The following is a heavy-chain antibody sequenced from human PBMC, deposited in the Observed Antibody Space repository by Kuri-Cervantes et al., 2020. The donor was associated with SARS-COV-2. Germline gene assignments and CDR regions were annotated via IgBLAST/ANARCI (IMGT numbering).Heavy chain of an antibody. CDR3: ARAGYSSSWNRGWFDP. J-gene: IGHJ5*02. CDR2: IYHSGST. V-gene: IGHV4-38-2*02. D-gene: IGHD6-13*01. CDR1: GYSISSGYY. Sequence: GSLRLSCTVSGYSISSGYYWGWIRQPPGKGLEWIGSIYHSGSTYYNPSLKSRVTISVDTSKNQFSLKLSSVTAADTAVYYCARAGYSSSWNRGWFDPWGQGTLVTVSS.